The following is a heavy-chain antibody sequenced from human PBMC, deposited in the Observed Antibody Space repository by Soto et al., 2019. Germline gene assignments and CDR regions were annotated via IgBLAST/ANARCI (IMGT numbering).Heavy chain of an antibody. CDR2: INSDGSST. J-gene: IGHJ4*02. V-gene: IGHV3-74*01. CDR1: GFTFSSYW. D-gene: IGHD6-19*01. Sequence: EVQLVESGGGLVQPGGSLRLSCAASGFTFSSYWMHWVRQAPGKGLVWVSRINSDGSSTSYADSVKGRFTISRDNAKITLYLQMKSLRAEDTAVYYCAIVLGSSGWYNRPDYWGQGTLVTVSS. CDR3: AIVLGSSGWYNRPDY.